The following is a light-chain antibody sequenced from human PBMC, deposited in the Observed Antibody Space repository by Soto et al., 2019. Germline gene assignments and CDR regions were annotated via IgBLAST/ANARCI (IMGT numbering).Light chain of an antibody. CDR2: DVS. CDR3: SSYTSSTTPVV. Sequence: QSALTQPASVSGSPGQSITISCTGTGSDVGGYNYVSWYQHHPGKAPKLIIYDVSNRPSGVSNRFSGSKSDNTASLTISGLQAEDEADYYCSSYTSSTTPVVFGGGTKLTVL. CDR1: GSDVGGYNY. J-gene: IGLJ2*01. V-gene: IGLV2-14*03.